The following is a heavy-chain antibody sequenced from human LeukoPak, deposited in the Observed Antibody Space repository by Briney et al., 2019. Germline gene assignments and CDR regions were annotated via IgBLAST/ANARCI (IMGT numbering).Heavy chain of an antibody. D-gene: IGHD5-18*01. CDR2: ISYDGSNK. CDR1: GFTFSSYA. Sequence: GGSLRLSCAASGFTFSSYAMHWVRQAPGKGLEWVAVISYDGSNKYYADSVKGRFTISRDNSKNTLYLQMNSLRAEDTAVYYCARNSWIQLWLLAFDIWGQGTMVTVSS. CDR3: ARNSWIQLWLLAFDI. V-gene: IGHV3-30*04. J-gene: IGHJ3*02.